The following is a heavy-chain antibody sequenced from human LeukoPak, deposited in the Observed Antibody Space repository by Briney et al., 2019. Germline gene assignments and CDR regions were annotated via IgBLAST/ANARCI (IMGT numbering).Heavy chain of an antibody. CDR3: AKAYYDSSGLDY. D-gene: IGHD3-22*01. Sequence: GGSLRLSCAASGFTFDDYAMHWVRQAPGKGLEWVSGISWNSGSIGYADSVRGRFTISRDNAKNSLYLQMNSLRAEDTALYYCAKAYYDSSGLDYWGQGTLVTVSS. V-gene: IGHV3-9*01. CDR1: GFTFDDYA. J-gene: IGHJ4*02. CDR2: ISWNSGSI.